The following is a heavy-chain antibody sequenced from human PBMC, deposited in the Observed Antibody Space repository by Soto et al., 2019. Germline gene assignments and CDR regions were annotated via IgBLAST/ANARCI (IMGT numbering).Heavy chain of an antibody. CDR3: AATIAARIPGSYYGMDV. V-gene: IGHV1-58*01. D-gene: IGHD6-6*01. J-gene: IGHJ6*02. CDR1: GFTFTTSA. CDR2: IVVGSGYT. Sequence: QMQLVQSGPEVKKPGTSVKVSCKASGFTFTTSAVQWVRQARGQRLEWIGWIVVGSGYTNYAQRFQERVTITRDMSTRTAYMEMSSLRSEDTAVYYCAATIAARIPGSYYGMDVWGQGTTVTVSS.